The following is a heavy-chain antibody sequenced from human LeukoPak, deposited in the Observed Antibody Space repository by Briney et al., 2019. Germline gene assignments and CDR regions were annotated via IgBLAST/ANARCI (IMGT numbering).Heavy chain of an antibody. V-gene: IGHV3-9*01. D-gene: IGHD6-13*01. J-gene: IGHJ4*02. CDR3: AKDYSSWYYLDY. CDR1: GFTFDDYA. CDR2: TSWNSGNI. Sequence: GGSLRLSCAASGFTFDDYAMHWVRQAPGKGLEWVSGTSWNSGNIGYADSVKGRFTISRDNAMNSLYLQMNSLRAEDTALYYCAKDYSSWYYLDYWGQGTLVTVSS.